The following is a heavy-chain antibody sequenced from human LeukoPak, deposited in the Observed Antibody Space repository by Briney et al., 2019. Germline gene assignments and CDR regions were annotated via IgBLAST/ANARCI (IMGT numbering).Heavy chain of an antibody. J-gene: IGHJ4*02. Sequence: GGSLRLSCAAAGFTSTNYAMNWVRQAPGKGLEWVSVLIGSSGSTDYADSVKGRFTISRDNSKNTVSLQTNSLRAEDTAIYYCAKGAYDYIEIGYFDSWGQGTLVTVSS. CDR3: AKGAYDYIEIGYFDS. CDR2: LIGSSGST. CDR1: GFTSTNYA. D-gene: IGHD5-12*01. V-gene: IGHV3-23*01.